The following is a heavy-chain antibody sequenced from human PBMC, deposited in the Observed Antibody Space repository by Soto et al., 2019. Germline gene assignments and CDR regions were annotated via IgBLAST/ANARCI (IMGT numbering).Heavy chain of an antibody. Sequence: LKISCQASGYSFSNFWIAWVRQMPGEGLEWLGIIYPDDSDTRYSPSFLGQVTISADKSIKTTYLQWSSLKASDTAIYFCASSVLVTSTMNYFDLWGQGTLVTVSS. CDR3: ASSVLVTSTMNYFDL. J-gene: IGHJ4*02. CDR1: GYSFSNFW. CDR2: IYPDDSDT. D-gene: IGHD2-8*02. V-gene: IGHV5-51*01.